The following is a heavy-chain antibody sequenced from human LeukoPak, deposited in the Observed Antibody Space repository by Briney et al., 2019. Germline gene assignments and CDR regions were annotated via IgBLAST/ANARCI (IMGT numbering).Heavy chain of an antibody. D-gene: IGHD3-16*02. V-gene: IGHV3-30*18. CDR3: AKLSGAIDAFDY. Sequence: GGSLRLSCAASGFTFSSYGMHWVRQAPGKGLESVAVISYDGSNKYYADSVKGRFTISRDNSKNTLYLQMNSLRAEDTAVYYCAKLSGAIDAFDYWGQGTLVTVSS. J-gene: IGHJ4*02. CDR1: GFTFSSYG. CDR2: ISYDGSNK.